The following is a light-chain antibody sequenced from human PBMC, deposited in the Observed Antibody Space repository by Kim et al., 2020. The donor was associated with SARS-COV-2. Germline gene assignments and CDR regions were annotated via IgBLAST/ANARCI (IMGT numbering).Light chain of an antibody. Sequence: GQSITISSNGTSSDVGGYNYVSWYQQHPGKAPKLLIYDVSYRPSGVSNRFSGSKSGNTASLTISGLQAEDEADYYCSSYTSSSTQVFGTGTKVTVL. V-gene: IGLV2-14*03. CDR3: SSYTSSSTQV. CDR2: DVS. J-gene: IGLJ1*01. CDR1: SSDVGGYNY.